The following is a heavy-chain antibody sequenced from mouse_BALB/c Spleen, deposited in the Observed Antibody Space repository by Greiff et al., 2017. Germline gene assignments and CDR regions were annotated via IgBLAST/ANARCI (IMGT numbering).Heavy chain of an antibody. CDR3: ARRREVIYAMDY. V-gene: IGHV1-14*01. J-gene: IGHJ4*01. Sequence: EVQVVESGPELVKPGASVKMSCKASGYTFTSYVMHWVKQKPGQGLEWIGYINPYNDGTKYNEKFKGKATLTSDKSSSTAYMELSSLTSEDSAVYYCARRREVIYAMDYWGQGTSVTVAS. CDR2: INPYNDGT. D-gene: IGHD2-1*01. CDR1: GYTFTSYV.